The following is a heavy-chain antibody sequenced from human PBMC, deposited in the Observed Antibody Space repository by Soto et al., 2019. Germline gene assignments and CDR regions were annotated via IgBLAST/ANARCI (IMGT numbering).Heavy chain of an antibody. CDR2: IIPIFGTA. Sequence: QVQLVQSGAEVKKPGSSVKVSCKASVGTFSSYAISWVRQAPGQGLEWMGGIIPIFGTANYAQKFQGRLTISAVEFTSIASMELSSLRSEDTAVYYCARESYYGTYSYYALDVWGQGTTVTVSS. V-gene: IGHV1-69*12. J-gene: IGHJ6*02. CDR3: ARESYYGTYSYYALDV. D-gene: IGHD3-10*01. CDR1: VGTFSSYA.